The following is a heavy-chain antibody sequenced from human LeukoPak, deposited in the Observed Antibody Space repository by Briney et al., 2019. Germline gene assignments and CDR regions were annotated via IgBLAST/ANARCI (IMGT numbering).Heavy chain of an antibody. V-gene: IGHV7-4-1*02. CDR2: INTNTGNP. CDR3: AREAPGSRARWWGGGSDDVEASKPYDY. Sequence: ASVKVSRKASGYTFTSYAMNWVRQAPGQGLEWMGWINTNTGNPTYAQGFTGRFVFSLDTSVSTAYLQISSLKAEDTAVYYCAREAPGSRARWWGGGSDDVEASKPYDYWGQGTLVTVSS. CDR1: GYTFTSYA. D-gene: IGHD2-15*01. J-gene: IGHJ4*02.